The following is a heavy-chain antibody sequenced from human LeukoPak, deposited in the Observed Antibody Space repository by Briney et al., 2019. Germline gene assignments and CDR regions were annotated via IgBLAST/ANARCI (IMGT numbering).Heavy chain of an antibody. D-gene: IGHD3-9*01. CDR2: IHKDGQT. Sequence: GGSLRLSCAASGFTVSSSYVTWVRQAPGKGLEWVAVIHKDGQTYYSDSVRGRFTISRDSSKNTLYLEMASLRAEDTAVYYCARHGLLRYVDDWGQGSLVTVSS. J-gene: IGHJ4*02. CDR1: GFTVSSSY. CDR3: ARHGLLRYVDD. V-gene: IGHV3-53*01.